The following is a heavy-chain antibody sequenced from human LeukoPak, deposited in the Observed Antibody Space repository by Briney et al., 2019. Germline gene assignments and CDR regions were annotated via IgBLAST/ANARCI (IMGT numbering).Heavy chain of an antibody. CDR1: GGSISSYY. J-gene: IGHJ3*02. Sequence: SETLSLTCTVSGGSISSYYWSWIRQPPGKGLEWIGYIYYSGSTNYNPSLKSRVTISVDTSKNQFSLKLSSVTAADTAVYYCAGTQFRFSVTSAFDIWGQGTMVTVSS. D-gene: IGHD3-3*01. CDR3: AGTQFRFSVTSAFDI. V-gene: IGHV4-59*08. CDR2: IYYSGST.